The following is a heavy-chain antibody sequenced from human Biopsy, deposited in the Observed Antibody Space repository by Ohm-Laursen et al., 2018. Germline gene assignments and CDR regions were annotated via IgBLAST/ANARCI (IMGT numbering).Heavy chain of an antibody. CDR2: INHSGRT. D-gene: IGHD3-22*01. V-gene: IGHV4-34*01. Sequence: GTLSLTCAVYGESFNGYYWSWIRQTPGKGLEWIGEINHSGRTNYNPSLKSRVTISVDTSKDQFSLKVRSVAAADTAVYYCVRGVDYYDPYHYYALDVWGQGTTVTVSS. J-gene: IGHJ6*02. CDR3: VRGVDYYDPYHYYALDV. CDR1: GESFNGYY.